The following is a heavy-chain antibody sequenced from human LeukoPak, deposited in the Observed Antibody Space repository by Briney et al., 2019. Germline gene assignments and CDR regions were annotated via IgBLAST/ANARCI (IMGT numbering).Heavy chain of an antibody. Sequence: PGGSLRLSCAASGFSITGYGIHWARQAPGKGLEWVATIQWDGYNKYYVDSVKGRFTVSRDTSKNTVYLQMDSLRSEDTAVYYCARGEAVGAMSDFDDSGQGTLVTVSS. CDR3: ARGEAVGAMSDFDD. CDR1: GFSITGYG. CDR2: IQWDGYNK. D-gene: IGHD1-26*01. J-gene: IGHJ4*02. V-gene: IGHV3-30*02.